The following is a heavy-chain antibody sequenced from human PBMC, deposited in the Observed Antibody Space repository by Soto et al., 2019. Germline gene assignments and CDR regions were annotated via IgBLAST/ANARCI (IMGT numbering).Heavy chain of an antibody. CDR3: AKEGEHSSGWANFDY. J-gene: IGHJ4*02. Sequence: EVQLLESGGGLVQPGGSLRLSCAASGFTFSSYAMSWVRQAPGKGLEWVSAISGSGVSTYYADSVKGRFTISRDNSKNTPDLKMNSLRAEDTAVYYCAKEGEHSSGWANFDYWGQGTLVTVSS. V-gene: IGHV3-23*01. D-gene: IGHD6-19*01. CDR2: ISGSGVST. CDR1: GFTFSSYA.